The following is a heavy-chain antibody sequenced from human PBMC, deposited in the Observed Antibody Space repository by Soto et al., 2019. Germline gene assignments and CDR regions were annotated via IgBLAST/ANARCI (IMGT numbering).Heavy chain of an antibody. D-gene: IGHD6-13*01. V-gene: IGHV1-69*01. CDR3: ASSAGLDPLLNYYGLNV. J-gene: IGHJ6*02. CDR2: IIPVLGTP. Sequence: QVLLVQSSAEVKKPGSSVKVSCKASGGTFTSTAFSWVRQAPGQGLEWMGGIIPVLGTPNYAQKFQARLTVTADASTTTVHMELSSLRSDDTAVYYCASSAGLDPLLNYYGLNVWGQGTTVPVSS. CDR1: GGTFTSTA.